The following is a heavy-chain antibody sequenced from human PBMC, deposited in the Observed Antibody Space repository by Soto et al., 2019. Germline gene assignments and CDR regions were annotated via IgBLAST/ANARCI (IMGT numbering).Heavy chain of an antibody. D-gene: IGHD3-3*01. J-gene: IGHJ6*02. Sequence: SVKVSCKASGGTFSSYAISWVRQAPGQGLEWMGGIIPIFGTANYAQKFQGRVTITADKSTSTAYMELSSLRSEDTAVYYCARDEAGGYYTSDYYYGMDVWGQGTTVTVSS. CDR3: ARDEAGGYYTSDYYYGMDV. CDR2: IIPIFGTA. V-gene: IGHV1-69*06. CDR1: GGTFSSYA.